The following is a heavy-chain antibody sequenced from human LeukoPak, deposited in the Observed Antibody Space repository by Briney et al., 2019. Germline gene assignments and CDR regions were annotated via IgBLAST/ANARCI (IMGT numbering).Heavy chain of an antibody. Sequence: AGGSLRLSCAASGFSFSSFGMHWVRQAPGKGLEWVAFIRYDGSDNYYTDSVKGRFTISRDNSKNTLYLQMNSLRTEDTAVYYCAKAGFDYWGQGTLVTVSS. CDR1: GFSFSSFG. J-gene: IGHJ4*02. V-gene: IGHV3-30*02. CDR2: IRYDGSDN. CDR3: AKAGFDY.